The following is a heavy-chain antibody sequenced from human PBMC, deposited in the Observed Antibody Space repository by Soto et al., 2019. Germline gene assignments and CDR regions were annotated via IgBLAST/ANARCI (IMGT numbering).Heavy chain of an antibody. CDR1: GYSFTSYR. CDR2: IDPSDSYT. Sequence: GESLKISSKGSGYSFTSYRISWVRQMHGKGLAWMGRIDPSDSYTNYSPSFQGHVTISADKSISTAYLQWSSLKASDTAMYYCARRPISSWDVHYYYYYGMDVLGQGTTVTFSS. D-gene: IGHD6-13*01. CDR3: ARRPISSWDVHYYYYYGMDV. J-gene: IGHJ6*02. V-gene: IGHV5-10-1*01.